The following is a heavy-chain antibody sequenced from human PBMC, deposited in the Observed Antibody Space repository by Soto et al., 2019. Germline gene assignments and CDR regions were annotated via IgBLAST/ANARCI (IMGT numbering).Heavy chain of an antibody. D-gene: IGHD3-10*01. CDR1: GYNFNRYW. Sequence: GESLKISCKGSGYNFNRYWIGWVRQMPGKGLEWMGIIYPGDSDTRYSPSFQGQVTISADKSISTAYLQWSSLKASDTAMYYCARGSGSYYYYYYGMDVWGQGTTVTVSS. J-gene: IGHJ6*02. V-gene: IGHV5-51*01. CDR2: IYPGDSDT. CDR3: ARGSGSYYYYYYGMDV.